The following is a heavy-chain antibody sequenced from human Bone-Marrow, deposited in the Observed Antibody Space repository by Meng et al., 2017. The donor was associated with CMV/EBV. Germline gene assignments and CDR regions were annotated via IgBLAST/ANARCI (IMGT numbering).Heavy chain of an antibody. Sequence: ASVKVSCKASGYTFTGYYMHWVRQAPGQGLEWMGWINPNSGGTNYAQKFQGRVTMTRDTSISTAYMELSRLRYDDTAVYYCARVRQIVVVPEYYFDYWGQGTLVTVSS. CDR2: INPNSGGT. V-gene: IGHV1-2*02. D-gene: IGHD2-2*01. CDR3: ARVRQIVVVPEYYFDY. CDR1: GYTFTGYY. J-gene: IGHJ4*02.